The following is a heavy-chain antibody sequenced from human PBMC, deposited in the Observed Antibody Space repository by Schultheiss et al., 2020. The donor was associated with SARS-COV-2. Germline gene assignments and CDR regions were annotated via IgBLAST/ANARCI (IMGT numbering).Heavy chain of an antibody. D-gene: IGHD4-17*01. CDR2: IYYSGST. CDR1: GGSISSGGYS. J-gene: IGHJ6*04. V-gene: IGHV4-30-2*05. CDR3: ARGHGTTVYGMDV. Sequence: SETLSLTCAVSGGSISSGGYSWSWIRQPPGKRLGWIGYIYYSGSTYYNPPLKSRVIISVDTSKNQFSLKLSSVTAADTAVYYCARGHGTTVYGMDVWGKGTTVTVSS.